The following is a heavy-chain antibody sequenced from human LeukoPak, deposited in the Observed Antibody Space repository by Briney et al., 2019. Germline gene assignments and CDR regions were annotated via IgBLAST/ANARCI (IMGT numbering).Heavy chain of an antibody. CDR3: ARDGYDNFGAFDI. CDR1: GYTFTSYA. V-gene: IGHV1-3*03. D-gene: IGHD5-12*01. Sequence: ASVKVSCKASGYTFTSYAMHWVRQAPRQRLEWMGWINAGNGNTKYSQEFQGRVTITRDTSASTAYMELSSLRSEDMAVYYCARDGYDNFGAFDIWGQGTMVTVSS. J-gene: IGHJ3*02. CDR2: INAGNGNT.